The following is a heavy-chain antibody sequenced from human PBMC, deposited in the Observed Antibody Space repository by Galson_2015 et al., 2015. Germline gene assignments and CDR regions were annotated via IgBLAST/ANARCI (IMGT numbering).Heavy chain of an antibody. J-gene: IGHJ6*03. CDR3: ARDGKALGYCSSTSCPDYYYYMDV. D-gene: IGHD2-2*01. V-gene: IGHV7-4-1*02. CDR2: INTNTGNP. Sequence: SVKVSCKASGYTFTSYAMNWVRQAPGQGLEWMGWINTNTGNPTYAQGFTGRFVFSLDTSVSTAYLQISSLKAEDTAVYCCARDGKALGYCSSTSCPDYYYYMDVWGKGTTVTVSS. CDR1: GYTFTSYA.